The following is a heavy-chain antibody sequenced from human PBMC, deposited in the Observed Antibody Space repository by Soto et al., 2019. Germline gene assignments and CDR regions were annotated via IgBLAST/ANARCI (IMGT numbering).Heavy chain of an antibody. CDR3: ARDRLLVAGSLWLGYFDY. J-gene: IGHJ4*02. Sequence: QVQLVESGGGVVQPGRSLRLSCAASGFTFSSYAMHWVRQAPGKGLEWVAVISYDGSNKYYADSVKGRFTISRDNSKNTLYLRMSSVRAEDSAVYYCARDRLLVAGSLWLGYFDYWGQGTLVTVSS. CDR2: ISYDGSNK. D-gene: IGHD6-19*01. CDR1: GFTFSSYA. V-gene: IGHV3-30-3*01.